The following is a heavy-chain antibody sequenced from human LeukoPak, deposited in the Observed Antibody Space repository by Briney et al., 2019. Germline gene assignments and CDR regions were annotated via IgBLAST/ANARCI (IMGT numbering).Heavy chain of an antibody. V-gene: IGHV4-34*01. Sequence: PSETLSLTCAVYGGSFSGYYWSWIRQPPGKGLEWIGEINHSGGTNYNPSLKSRVAISVDTSKNQFSLKLSSVTAADTAVYYCARAGYSSGWYPFWGQGTLVTVSS. CDR1: GGSFSGYY. J-gene: IGHJ4*02. CDR2: INHSGGT. D-gene: IGHD6-19*01. CDR3: ARAGYSSGWYPF.